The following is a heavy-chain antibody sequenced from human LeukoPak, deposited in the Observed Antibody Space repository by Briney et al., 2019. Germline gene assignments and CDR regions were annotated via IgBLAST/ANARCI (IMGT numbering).Heavy chain of an antibody. J-gene: IGHJ6*03. D-gene: IGHD3-3*01. CDR2: IKQDGSEK. Sequence: GGSLRLSCAASGFTFSSYWLNWVRQAPRKGLEWVANIKQDGSEKEYVDSVKGRLSISRDNAKKSLYLQMNSLRAEDTAVYYCARVQTDSYDSWSGYYSDYYYMDVWGKGTTVTVSS. V-gene: IGHV3-7*01. CDR3: ARVQTDSYDSWSGYYSDYYYMDV. CDR1: GFTFSSYW.